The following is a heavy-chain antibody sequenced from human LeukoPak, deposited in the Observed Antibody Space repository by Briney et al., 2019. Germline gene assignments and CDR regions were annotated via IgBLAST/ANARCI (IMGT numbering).Heavy chain of an antibody. Sequence: PSETLSLTCTVSGGSISSYYWSWIRQPPGEGLEWIGYIYYSGSTNYNPSLKSRVTISVDTSKNQFSLKLSSVTAADTAVYYCARHIISSSLYFDLWGRGTLVTVSS. CDR2: IYYSGST. V-gene: IGHV4-59*08. CDR3: ARHIISSSLYFDL. J-gene: IGHJ2*01. CDR1: GGSISSYY. D-gene: IGHD6-13*01.